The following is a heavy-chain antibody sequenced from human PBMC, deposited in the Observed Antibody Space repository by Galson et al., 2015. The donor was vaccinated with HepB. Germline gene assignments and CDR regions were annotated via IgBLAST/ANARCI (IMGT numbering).Heavy chain of an antibody. CDR1: GYTFTSYA. J-gene: IGHJ1*01. CDR2: INTNTGNP. V-gene: IGHV7-4-1*02. CDR3: TREQPGQNLAAFHL. Sequence: SVKVSCKASGYTFTSYAMNWVRQAPGQGLEWMGWINTNTGNPTYAQGFTGRFVFSLDTSVSTAYLQISSLEAEDTGVYYCTREQPGQNLAAFHLWGQGTLVTVSS. D-gene: IGHD1-7*01.